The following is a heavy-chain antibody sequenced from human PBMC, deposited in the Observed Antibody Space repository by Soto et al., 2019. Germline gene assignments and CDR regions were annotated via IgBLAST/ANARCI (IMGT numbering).Heavy chain of an antibody. CDR3: ARAVVTTTPNFDY. V-gene: IGHV1-2*04. Sequence: QVQLVQSGAEVKKPGASVKVSCKPSGYTFTGYYIHWVRQAPGQGLEWMGWIYPNSGATNYAQKLQGWVTMTRDTSISTAYMELSSLRSDDTALYYCARAVVTTTPNFDYWGQGTLVTVSS. CDR2: IYPNSGAT. CDR1: GYTFTGYY. D-gene: IGHD5-12*01. J-gene: IGHJ4*02.